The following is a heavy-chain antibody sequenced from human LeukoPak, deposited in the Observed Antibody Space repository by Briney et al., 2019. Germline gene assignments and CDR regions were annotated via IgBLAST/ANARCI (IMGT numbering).Heavy chain of an antibody. CDR3: ARDLQASGDYSPIYFQD. Sequence: SETLSLTCAVSGYSIISASYWGWIRQPPGKRLEWIASISNGGGTHFNPSLKSRVTISLDTSKNQLSLNLSSVTAADTAVYYCARDLQASGDYSPIYFQDWGQGTLVIVSS. D-gene: IGHD2-21*02. J-gene: IGHJ1*01. CDR2: ISNGGGT. CDR1: GYSIISASY. V-gene: IGHV4-38-2*02.